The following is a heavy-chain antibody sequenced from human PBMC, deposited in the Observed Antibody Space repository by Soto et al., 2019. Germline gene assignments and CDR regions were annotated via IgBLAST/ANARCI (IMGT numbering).Heavy chain of an antibody. CDR3: ARERLGKAAAKNWFDP. CDR2: ISSSSSYI. V-gene: IGHV3-21*01. D-gene: IGHD6-13*01. Sequence: GGSLRLSCAASGFTFSSYSMNWVRQAPGKGLEWVSSISSSSSYIYYADSVKGRFTISRDNAKNSLYLQMNSLRAEDTAVYYCARERLGKAAAKNWFDPWGQGTLVTVSS. CDR1: GFTFSSYS. J-gene: IGHJ5*02.